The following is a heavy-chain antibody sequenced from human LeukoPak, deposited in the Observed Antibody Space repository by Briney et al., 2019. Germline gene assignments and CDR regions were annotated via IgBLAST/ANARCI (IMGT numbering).Heavy chain of an antibody. CDR2: INHSGST. Sequence: SETLSLTCAVYGGSFSGYYWSWIRQPPGKGLEWIGEINHSGSTNYNPSLKSRVTISVDTSKNQFSLKLSSVTAADTAVYYCARLLHGGDPFDYWGQGTLVTVSS. CDR1: GGSFSGYY. V-gene: IGHV4-34*01. CDR3: ARLLHGGDPFDY. J-gene: IGHJ4*02. D-gene: IGHD4-17*01.